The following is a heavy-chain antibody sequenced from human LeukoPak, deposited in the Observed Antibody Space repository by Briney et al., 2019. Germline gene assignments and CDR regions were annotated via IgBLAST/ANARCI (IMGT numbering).Heavy chain of an antibody. Sequence: SETLSLTCAVYGGSFSGYYWSWIRQPPGKGLEWIGEINHSGSTNYNPSLKSRVTISVDTSKNQFSLKLSSVTAADTAVYYCARGDYRYCSSTSCYKLWQWLAHDAFDIWGQGTMVTVSS. V-gene: IGHV4-34*01. CDR2: INHSGST. D-gene: IGHD2-2*02. CDR1: GGSFSGYY. J-gene: IGHJ3*02. CDR3: ARGDYRYCSSTSCYKLWQWLAHDAFDI.